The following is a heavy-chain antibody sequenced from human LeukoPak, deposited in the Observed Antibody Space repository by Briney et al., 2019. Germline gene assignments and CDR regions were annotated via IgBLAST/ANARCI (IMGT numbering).Heavy chain of an antibody. CDR2: IRSKAYGGTT. CDR1: GFTFGDYA. V-gene: IGHV3-49*04. CDR3: TRVLGGSSSPLTIDY. Sequence: AGGSLSLSCTASGFTFGDYAMSWVRQAPGKGLEWVGFIRSKAYGGTTEYAASVKGRFTISRDDSKSIAYLQMNSLKTEDTAVYYCTRVLGGSSSPLTIDYWGQGTLVTVSS. D-gene: IGHD6-13*01. J-gene: IGHJ4*02.